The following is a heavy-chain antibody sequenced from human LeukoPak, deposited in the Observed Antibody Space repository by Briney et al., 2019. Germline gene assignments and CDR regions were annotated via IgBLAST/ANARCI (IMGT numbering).Heavy chain of an antibody. V-gene: IGHV3-9*01. Sequence: PGGSLRLSCAASGFTFDDYAMHWVRQAPGKGLEWVSGISWNSGSIGYADSVKGRFTISRDNAKNSLYLQMNSLRAEDTAVYYCAREAAATLFDYWGQGTLVTVSS. J-gene: IGHJ4*02. CDR1: GFTFDDYA. CDR2: ISWNSGSI. CDR3: AREAAATLFDY. D-gene: IGHD1-26*01.